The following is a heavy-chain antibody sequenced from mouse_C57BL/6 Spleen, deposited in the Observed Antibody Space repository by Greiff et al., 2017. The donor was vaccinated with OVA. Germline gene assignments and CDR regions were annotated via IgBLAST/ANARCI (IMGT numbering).Heavy chain of an antibody. CDR3: ARGDYYGSSFDY. CDR1: GYTFTSYT. CDR2: INPSSGYT. V-gene: IGHV1-4*01. D-gene: IGHD1-1*01. Sequence: VQGVESGAELARPGASVKMSCKASGYTFTSYTMHWVKQRPGQGLEWIGYINPSSGYTKYNQKFKDKATLTADKSSSTAYMQLSSLTSEDSAVYYCARGDYYGSSFDYWGQGTTLTVSS. J-gene: IGHJ2*01.